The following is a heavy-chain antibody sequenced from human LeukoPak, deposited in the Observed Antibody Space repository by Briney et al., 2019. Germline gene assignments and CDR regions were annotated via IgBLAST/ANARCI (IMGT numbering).Heavy chain of an antibody. D-gene: IGHD5-24*01. CDR2: IFSNGDT. J-gene: IGHJ4*02. V-gene: IGHV3-53*01. CDR1: EFTVSRNY. Sequence: GGSLRLSCTASEFTVSRNYMLWVRQAPGKGLEWVSLIFSNGDTHYADSVKGRFTISRDTSKNTVSLQMDSLRVEDTAMYYCTRDQMNYWGQGTLVTVSS. CDR3: TRDQMNY.